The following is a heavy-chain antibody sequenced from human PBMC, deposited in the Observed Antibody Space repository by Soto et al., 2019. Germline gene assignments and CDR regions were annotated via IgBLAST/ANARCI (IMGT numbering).Heavy chain of an antibody. CDR2: MYYNGNI. J-gene: IGHJ5*02. Sequence: PSETLSLTCNVSGGSISNYYWTWVRQSPEKGLEWIGYMYYNGNINYNPSLKSRVTISIDTSKNQFSLTLKSVTAADTAVSSCTRISNWFDPW. V-gene: IGHV4-59*01. CDR3: TRISNWFDP. CDR1: GGSISNYY.